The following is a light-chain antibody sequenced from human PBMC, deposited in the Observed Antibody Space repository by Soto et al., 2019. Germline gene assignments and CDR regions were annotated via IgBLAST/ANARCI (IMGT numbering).Light chain of an antibody. V-gene: IGLV3-21*04. CDR1: NIGNKR. J-gene: IGLJ1*01. CDR2: YDS. CDR3: QVWDIMTDNYV. Sequence: SYELTQSPSVSGAPEKTATITCWGNNIGNKRVHWYRQKPGQAPVLLISYDSDRPSGIPERFSGSNSGNTATLTISRVEAGDEADYYCQVWDIMTDNYVFGSGTKVTVL.